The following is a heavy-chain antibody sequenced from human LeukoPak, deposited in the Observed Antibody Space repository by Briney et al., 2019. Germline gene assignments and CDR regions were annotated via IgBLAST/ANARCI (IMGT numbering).Heavy chain of an antibody. J-gene: IGHJ4*02. CDR1: GGSISSGGYY. Sequence: SETLSLTCTVSGGSISSGGYYWSWIRQHPGKGLEWIGYIYYSGSTYYNPSLKSRVTISVDTSKNQFSLKLSSVTAADTAVYYCARRGIVERPFDYWGQGTLVTVSS. V-gene: IGHV4-31*03. CDR3: ARRGIVERPFDY. D-gene: IGHD3-22*01. CDR2: IYYSGST.